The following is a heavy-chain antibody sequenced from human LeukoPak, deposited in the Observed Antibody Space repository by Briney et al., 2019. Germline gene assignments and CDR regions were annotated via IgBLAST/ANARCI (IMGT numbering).Heavy chain of an antibody. J-gene: IGHJ4*02. D-gene: IGHD3-16*01. V-gene: IGHV4-34*01. CDR2: IHNRGST. Sequence: PSETLSLTFGVYGGSFSDSYWSWIRQPPGKGLEWIGQIHNRGSTNHNPSLRSRVTISEDTSKNQFSLKLSSVTAADTAVYYCARHGGYYFDFWGQGTLVTVSS. CDR1: GGSFSDSY. CDR3: ARHGGYYFDF.